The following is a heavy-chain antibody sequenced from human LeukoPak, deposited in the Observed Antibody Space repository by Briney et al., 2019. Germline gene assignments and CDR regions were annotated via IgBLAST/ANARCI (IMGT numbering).Heavy chain of an antibody. J-gene: IGHJ4*02. CDR1: GFTFSSYA. Sequence: GGSLRLSCAGSGFTFSSYAMSWVRQAPGKGLEWVSAISGSGGTTYYADSVKGRFTISRDNSKNTLYLQMHTLRAEDTAVYYCAKKGSTWHFAYWGQGTLVTVSS. D-gene: IGHD6-13*01. CDR2: ISGSGGTT. CDR3: AKKGSTWHFAY. V-gene: IGHV3-23*01.